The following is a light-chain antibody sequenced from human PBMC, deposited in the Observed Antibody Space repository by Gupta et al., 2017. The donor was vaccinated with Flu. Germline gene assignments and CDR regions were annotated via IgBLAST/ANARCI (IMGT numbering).Light chain of an antibody. V-gene: IGLV2-14*03. J-gene: IGLJ3*02. CDR2: DVT. Sequence: GTSSDVELYNSFSWYQHYPDKAPELIMFDVTNRPSGVSDRFSGSKSGNTASLTISGLQPEDEAEYYCSSYTTNILVFGRGTKLTVL. CDR3: SSYTTNILV. CDR1: SSDVELYNS.